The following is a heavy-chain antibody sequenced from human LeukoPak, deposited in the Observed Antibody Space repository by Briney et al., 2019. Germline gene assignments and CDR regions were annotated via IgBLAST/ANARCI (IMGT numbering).Heavy chain of an antibody. CDR2: INHSGST. CDR3: ARTGETAMDSRGLFDY. D-gene: IGHD5-18*01. Sequence: PSETLSLTCAVYGGSFGGYYWSWIRQPPGKGPEWIGEINHSGSTNYNPSLKSRVSILADTSKNQFSLKLSSVTAADTAVYYCARTGETAMDSRGLFDYWGQGTLVTVSS. J-gene: IGHJ4*02. V-gene: IGHV4-34*01. CDR1: GGSFGGYY.